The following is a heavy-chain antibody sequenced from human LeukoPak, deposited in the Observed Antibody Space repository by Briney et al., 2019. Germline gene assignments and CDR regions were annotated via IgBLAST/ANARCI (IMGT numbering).Heavy chain of an antibody. J-gene: IGHJ5*02. CDR2: IYYSGST. V-gene: IGHV4-59*01. CDR1: GGSISSYY. D-gene: IGHD3-10*01. Sequence: SETLCLTCTVSGGSISSYYWSWIRQPPGKGLEWIGYIYYSGSTNYNPSLKSRVTISVDTSKNQFSLKLSSVTAADTAVYYCARAASYGSGILNWFDPWGQGTLVTVSS. CDR3: ARAASYGSGILNWFDP.